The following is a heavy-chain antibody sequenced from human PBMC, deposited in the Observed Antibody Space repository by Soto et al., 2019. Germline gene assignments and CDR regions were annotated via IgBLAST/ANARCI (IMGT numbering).Heavy chain of an antibody. J-gene: IGHJ4*02. CDR2: ISYDGSNK. D-gene: IGHD2-21*02. V-gene: IGHV3-30-3*01. CDR1: GFTFSSYA. Sequence: QVQLVESGGGVVQPGRSLRLSCAASGFTFSSYAMHWVRQAPGKGLEWVAVISYDGSNKYYADSVKGRFTISRDNSKNTLYLQMNSLRAEDTAVYYCARDYCGGDCYQYYFDYWGQGTLVTVSS. CDR3: ARDYCGGDCYQYYFDY.